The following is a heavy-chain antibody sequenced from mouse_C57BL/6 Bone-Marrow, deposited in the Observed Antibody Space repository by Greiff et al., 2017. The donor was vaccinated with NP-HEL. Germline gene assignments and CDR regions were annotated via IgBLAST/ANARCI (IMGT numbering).Heavy chain of an antibody. J-gene: IGHJ1*03. V-gene: IGHV3-6*01. D-gene: IGHD3-1*01. CDR1: GYSITSGYY. CDR2: ISYDGSN. Sequence: EVQLQQSGPGLVKPSQSLSLTCSVTGYSITSGYYWNWIRQFPGNKLEWMGYISYDGSNNYNPSLKNRISITRDTSKNQFFLKLNSVTTEDTATYYCAREEGFGRWYFDVWGTGTTVTVSS. CDR3: AREEGFGRWYFDV.